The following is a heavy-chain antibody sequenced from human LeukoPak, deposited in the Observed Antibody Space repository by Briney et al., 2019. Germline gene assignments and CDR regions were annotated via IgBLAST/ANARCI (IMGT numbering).Heavy chain of an antibody. V-gene: IGHV4-38-2*02. CDR2: MYHSGST. CDR3: ARSDGYGLVGI. CDR1: NYSISTDYY. D-gene: IGHD5-18*01. Sequence: SETLSLTCSVSNYSISTDYYWGWIRQPPGKGLEWIGTMYHSGSTYYNPSLKSRVTISVDTSKNQFSLRLSSVTAADTAVYYCARSDGYGLVGIWGQGTMVTVSS. J-gene: IGHJ3*02.